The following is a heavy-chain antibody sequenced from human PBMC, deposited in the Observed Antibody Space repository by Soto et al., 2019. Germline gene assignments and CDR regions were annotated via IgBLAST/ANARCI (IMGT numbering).Heavy chain of an antibody. Sequence: QVQLVQSGAEVKKPGSSVRVSCKASGGTFSSYAISWVRQAPGQGHEWMGGIIPIFGTTNYARNFQDRVTITADESTSTAYMELSSLRSEDTAVYYCARDHALDIWGQGTMVTVSS. CDR3: ARDHALDI. CDR2: IIPIFGTT. J-gene: IGHJ3*02. V-gene: IGHV1-69*12. CDR1: GGTFSSYA.